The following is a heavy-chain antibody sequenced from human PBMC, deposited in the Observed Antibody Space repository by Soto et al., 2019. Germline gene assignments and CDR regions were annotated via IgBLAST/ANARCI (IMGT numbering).Heavy chain of an antibody. D-gene: IGHD6-13*01. J-gene: IGHJ4*02. V-gene: IGHV4-31*03. Sequence: VQLQESGPGLVKPSQTLSLTCTVSGGSISSGGYHWSWIRQHPGKGLEWIGYIYYSGSTYYNPSLKSXGTPSXXTSKNQFSLKLSSVTAADTAVYYCARELTSVGIVYWGQGTLVTVSS. CDR1: GGSISSGGYH. CDR2: IYYSGST. CDR3: ARELTSVGIVY.